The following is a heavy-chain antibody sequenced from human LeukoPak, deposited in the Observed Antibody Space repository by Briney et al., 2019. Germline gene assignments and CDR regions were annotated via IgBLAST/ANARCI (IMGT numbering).Heavy chain of an antibody. CDR1: GFTFSSYE. V-gene: IGHV3-48*03. CDR3: ARFGYGGKVDY. J-gene: IGHJ4*02. CDR2: ISSSGSAI. Sequence: PGGSLRLSCAASGFTFSSYEMNWVRQAPGKGLEWVSYISSSGSAIYYADSVKGRFTISRDNAKNSLYLQMNSLRAEDTAVYYCARFGYGGKVDYWGQGTLVTVSS. D-gene: IGHD4-23*01.